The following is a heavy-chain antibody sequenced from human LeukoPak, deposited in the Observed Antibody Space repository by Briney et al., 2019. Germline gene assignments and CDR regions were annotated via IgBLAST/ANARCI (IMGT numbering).Heavy chain of an antibody. CDR1: GFTFSTYW. CDR3: ARAVTSTEGY. J-gene: IGHJ4*02. Sequence: GGSLRLSCAASGFTFSTYWMTWVRQAPGKGLEWVASLNQDGSEKYFVDSVKGRFTISRDNAQKSLYLEMKSLSAKDTAVYYCARAVTSTEGYWGQGTLVTVSS. V-gene: IGHV3-7*03. CDR2: LNQDGSEK.